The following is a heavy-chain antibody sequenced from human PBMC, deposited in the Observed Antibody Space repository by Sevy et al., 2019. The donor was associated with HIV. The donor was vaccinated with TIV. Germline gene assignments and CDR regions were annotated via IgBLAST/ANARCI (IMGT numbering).Heavy chain of an antibody. CDR2: MSAKSGNT. J-gene: IGHJ6*02. Sequence: ASVKVSCKTSGYTFTSYDIHWVRQASGQGPEWMGWMSAKSGNTGYAQKFQGRVTMTRDTSTSTAYMELSSLRPDDTAVYYWVRWWGTSYYYYALDVWGQGTTVTVSS. CDR3: VRWWGTSYYYYALDV. CDR1: GYTFTSYD. V-gene: IGHV1-8*01. D-gene: IGHD2-8*02.